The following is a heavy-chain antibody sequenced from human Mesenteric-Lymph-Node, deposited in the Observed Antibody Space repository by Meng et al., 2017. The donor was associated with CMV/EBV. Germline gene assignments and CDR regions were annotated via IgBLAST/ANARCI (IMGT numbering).Heavy chain of an antibody. V-gene: IGHV1-8*03. CDR2: MNPNTGDT. CDR1: GYTFTNYH. D-gene: IGHD1-1*01. Sequence: ASVMVSCKAFGYTFTNYHINWVRQATGQGLEWMGWMNPNTGDTGYARNFQGRVTITRNASIGTAYMELSSLKFEDSAMYYCARGGFNYHYGMDVWGQGTTVTVSS. CDR3: ARGGFNYHYGMDV. J-gene: IGHJ6*02.